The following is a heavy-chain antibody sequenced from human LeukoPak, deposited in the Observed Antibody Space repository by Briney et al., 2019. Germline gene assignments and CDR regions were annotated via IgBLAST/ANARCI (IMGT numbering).Heavy chain of an antibody. V-gene: IGHV1-69*13. Sequence: SVKVSCKASGYTFTSYDINWVRQATGQGLEWMGGIIPIFGTANYAQKFQGRVTITADESTSTAYMELSSLRSEDTAVYYCARGNPFWSGYYIHFDYWGQGTLVTVSS. CDR3: ARGNPFWSGYYIHFDY. J-gene: IGHJ4*02. D-gene: IGHD3-3*01. CDR2: IIPIFGTA. CDR1: GYTFTSYD.